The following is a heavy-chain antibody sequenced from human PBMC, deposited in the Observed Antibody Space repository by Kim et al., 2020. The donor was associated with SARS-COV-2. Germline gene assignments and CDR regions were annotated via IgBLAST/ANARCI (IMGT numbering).Heavy chain of an antibody. Sequence: GGSLRLSCAASGFTFSGSAMHWVRQASGKGLEWVGRIRSKANSYATAYAASVKGRFTISRDDSKNTAYLQMNSLKIEDTAVYYCTRKVEVGWELLYYYYYGMDVWGQGTTVTVSS. D-gene: IGHD1-26*01. CDR1: GFTFSGSA. V-gene: IGHV3-73*01. J-gene: IGHJ6*02. CDR2: IRSKANSYAT. CDR3: TRKVEVGWELLYYYYYGMDV.